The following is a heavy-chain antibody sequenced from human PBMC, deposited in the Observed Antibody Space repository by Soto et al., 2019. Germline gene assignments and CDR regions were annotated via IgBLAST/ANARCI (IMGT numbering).Heavy chain of an antibody. J-gene: IGHJ4*02. CDR2: IRDRAYNYAT. Sequence: EVLLVESGGGVVQPGGSLKLSCAASGFVFKDSSIHWVRQASGKGLEWVGRIRDRAYNYATAYTASLKGRFTVSRDDSNNTAYLQMDSLKTEDTAIYYCTRLISAAQDYWCQGTLVTVSS. V-gene: IGHV3-73*01. CDR1: GFVFKDSS. CDR3: TRLISAAQDY. D-gene: IGHD3-10*01.